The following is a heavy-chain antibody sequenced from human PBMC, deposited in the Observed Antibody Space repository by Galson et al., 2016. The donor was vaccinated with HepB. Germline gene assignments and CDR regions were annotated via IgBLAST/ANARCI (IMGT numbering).Heavy chain of an antibody. D-gene: IGHD3-22*01. CDR2: ISGSGDST. J-gene: IGHJ4*02. V-gene: IGHV3-23*01. CDR3: TKDGDSTGHYYSKFN. CDR1: GFSLSSYG. Sequence: SLRLSCAASGFSLSSYGMQWVRQAPGKGLEWVLTISGSGDSTYYADSGKGRFTISRDKSKNTLYLQMNSLRAEDTAVYYCTKDGDSTGHYYSKFNWGQGTLVTVSS.